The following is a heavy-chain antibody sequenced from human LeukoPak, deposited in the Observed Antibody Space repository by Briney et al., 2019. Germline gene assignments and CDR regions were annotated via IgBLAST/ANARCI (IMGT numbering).Heavy chain of an antibody. V-gene: IGHV4-34*01. CDR3: ARGHFSYYGMDV. Sequence: PSETLSLTCAVYGGTFSGYYWSWIRQPPGKGLEWIGEINHSGSTNYNPSLKSRVTISVDTSKNQFSPKLSSVTAADTAVYYCARGHFSYYGMDVWGQGTTVTVSS. D-gene: IGHD3-3*02. CDR2: INHSGST. J-gene: IGHJ6*02. CDR1: GGTFSGYY.